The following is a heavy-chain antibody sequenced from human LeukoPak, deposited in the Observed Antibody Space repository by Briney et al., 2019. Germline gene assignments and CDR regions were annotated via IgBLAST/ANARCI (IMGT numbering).Heavy chain of an antibody. Sequence: SVKVSCKASGGTFSSYAISWVRQAPGQGLEWMGGIIPIFGTANYAQKFQGRVTITADESTSTAYMELSSLRSEDTAVYYCAREVGTGSSSWYPYIDYWGQGTLVTVSS. CDR3: AREVGTGSSSWYPYIDY. V-gene: IGHV1-69*13. CDR2: IIPIFGTA. CDR1: GGTFSSYA. D-gene: IGHD6-13*01. J-gene: IGHJ4*02.